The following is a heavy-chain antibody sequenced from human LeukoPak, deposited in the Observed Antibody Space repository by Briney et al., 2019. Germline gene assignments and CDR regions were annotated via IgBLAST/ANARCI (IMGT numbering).Heavy chain of an antibody. Sequence: PGGSLRLSCAASGFTFDDYAMHWVRQAPGKGLEWVSGISWNSGSIGYADSVKGRFTISRDNAKNSLYLQMNSLRAEDTALYYCAKDSVAVADTPTFDYWGQGTPVTVSS. J-gene: IGHJ4*02. CDR1: GFTFDDYA. V-gene: IGHV3-9*01. D-gene: IGHD6-19*01. CDR3: AKDSVAVADTPTFDY. CDR2: ISWNSGSI.